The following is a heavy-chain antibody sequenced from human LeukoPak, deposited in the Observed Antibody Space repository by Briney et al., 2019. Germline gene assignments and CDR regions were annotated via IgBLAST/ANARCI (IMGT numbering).Heavy chain of an antibody. Sequence: PGGSLRLSCAASGFTFNGYAMSWVRQAPGKGLEWVSAISGSGGSTYYADSVKGRFTISKDNSKNTLYLQMNSLRAEDTAVYYCAKDEGYYGSGSYPDYWGQGTLVTVSS. J-gene: IGHJ4*02. D-gene: IGHD3-10*01. CDR1: GFTFNGYA. CDR3: AKDEGYYGSGSYPDY. CDR2: ISGSGGST. V-gene: IGHV3-23*01.